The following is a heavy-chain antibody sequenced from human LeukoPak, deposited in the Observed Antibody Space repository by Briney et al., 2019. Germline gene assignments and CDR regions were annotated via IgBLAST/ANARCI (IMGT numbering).Heavy chain of an antibody. CDR1: GFTVSSNY. J-gene: IGHJ5*02. Sequence: GGSLRLSCAASGFTVSSNYMSWVRQAPGKGLEWASVIYSGGSTYYADSVKGRFTISRDNSKNTLYLQMNSLRAEDTAVYYCARDGCGGDCYSYNWFDPWGQRTLVTVSS. V-gene: IGHV3-53*01. D-gene: IGHD2-21*02. CDR2: IYSGGST. CDR3: ARDGCGGDCYSYNWFDP.